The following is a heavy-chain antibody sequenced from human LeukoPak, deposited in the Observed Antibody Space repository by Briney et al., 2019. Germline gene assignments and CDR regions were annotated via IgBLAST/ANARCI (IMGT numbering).Heavy chain of an antibody. Sequence: PGGSLRLSCAASGFTFSSYAMSWVRQTPGKGLEWVSAISGSGGSTYYADSVKGRFTISRDNSKNTLYLQMNSLRAEDTAVYYCAKGMPVWGIVVVPAAMPGGGSDAFDIWGQGSMVTVSS. CDR1: GFTFSSYA. CDR3: AKGMPVWGIVVVPAAMPGGGSDAFDI. V-gene: IGHV3-23*01. D-gene: IGHD2-2*01. CDR2: ISGSGGST. J-gene: IGHJ3*02.